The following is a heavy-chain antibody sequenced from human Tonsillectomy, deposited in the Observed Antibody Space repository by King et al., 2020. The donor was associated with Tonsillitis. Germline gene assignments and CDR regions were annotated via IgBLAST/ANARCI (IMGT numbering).Heavy chain of an antibody. Sequence: VQLVESGGGLVQPGRSLRLSCAASGFTFDDYAMHWVRQAPGKGLEWGSGISWNSGSIGYADSVKGRFTISRDNAKNSLYLQMNSLRAEDTALYYCAKGRGGSHYYGMDVWGQGTTVTVSS. CDR3: AKGRGGSHYYGMDV. D-gene: IGHD2-15*01. CDR2: ISWNSGSI. V-gene: IGHV3-9*01. CDR1: GFTFDDYA. J-gene: IGHJ6*02.